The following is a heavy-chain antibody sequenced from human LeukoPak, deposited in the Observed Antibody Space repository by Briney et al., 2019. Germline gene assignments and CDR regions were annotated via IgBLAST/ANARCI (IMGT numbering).Heavy chain of an antibody. V-gene: IGHV3-33*08. D-gene: IGHD3-9*01. CDR1: GFTFSSYG. CDR2: IWYDGSNK. CDR3: ARQGYYDILTGPQDYGMDV. J-gene: IGHJ6*04. Sequence: GRSLRLSCAASGFTFSSYGMHWVRQAPGKGLEWVAVIWYDGSNKYYADSVKGRFTISRDNSKNTLYLQMNSLRAEDTAVYYCARQGYYDILTGPQDYGMDVWGKGTTVTVSS.